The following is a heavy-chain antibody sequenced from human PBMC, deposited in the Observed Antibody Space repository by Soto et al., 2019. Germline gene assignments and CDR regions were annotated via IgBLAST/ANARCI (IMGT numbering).Heavy chain of an antibody. D-gene: IGHD6-6*01. CDR2: IIPIFGTA. Sequence: VKVSCKASGGTFSSYAISWVRQAPGQGLEWMGGIIPIFGTANYAQKFQGRVTITADESTSTAYMELSSLRSEDTAVYYCARLIYSSFLFDPWGQGTLVTVSS. CDR3: ARLIYSSFLFDP. J-gene: IGHJ5*02. V-gene: IGHV1-69*13. CDR1: GGTFSSYA.